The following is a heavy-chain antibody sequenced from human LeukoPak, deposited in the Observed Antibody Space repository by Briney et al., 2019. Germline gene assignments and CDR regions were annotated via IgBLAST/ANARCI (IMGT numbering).Heavy chain of an antibody. V-gene: IGHV3-30*14. CDR3: AREPRYSSGWYHFDY. J-gene: IGHJ4*02. Sequence: GGSLRLSCTASGFTFSTYALHWVRQAPGKGLEWVAVISYETNYKYYADSVKGRFTISRDNSKNTLYLQMNGLRAEDTAVYYCAREPRYSSGWYHFDYWGQGTLVTVSS. D-gene: IGHD6-13*01. CDR1: GFTFSTYA. CDR2: ISYETNYK.